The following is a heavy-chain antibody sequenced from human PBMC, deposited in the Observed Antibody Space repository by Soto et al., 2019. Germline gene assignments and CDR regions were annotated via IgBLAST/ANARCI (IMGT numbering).Heavy chain of an antibody. D-gene: IGHD2-15*01. CDR1: GYTLTELS. J-gene: IGHJ3*02. V-gene: IGHV1-24*01. Sequence: ASVKVSCKVSGYTLTELSMHWVRQAPGKGLEWMGGFDPEDGETIYAQKFQGRVTMTEDTSTDTAYMELSSLGSEDTAVSYCATPFYVLELILGDAFDIWGQGTMVTVSS. CDR3: ATPFYVLELILGDAFDI. CDR2: FDPEDGET.